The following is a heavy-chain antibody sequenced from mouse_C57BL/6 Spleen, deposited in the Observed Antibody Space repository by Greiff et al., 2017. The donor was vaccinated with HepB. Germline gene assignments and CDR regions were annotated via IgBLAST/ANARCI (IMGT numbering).Heavy chain of an antibody. V-gene: IGHV1-42*01. CDR2: INPSTGGT. D-gene: IGHD1-1*01. J-gene: IGHJ2*01. Sequence: EVKLVESGPELVKPGASVKISCKASGYSFTGYYMNWVKQSPEKSLEWIGEINPSTGGTTYNQKFKAKATLTVDKSSSTAYMQLKSLTSEDSAVYYCARRSGSSYYYFDYWGQGTTLTVSS. CDR3: ARRSGSSYYYFDY. CDR1: GYSFTGYY.